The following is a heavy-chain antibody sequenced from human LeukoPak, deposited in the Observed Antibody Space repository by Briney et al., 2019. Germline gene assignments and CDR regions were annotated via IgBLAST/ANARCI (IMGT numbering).Heavy chain of an antibody. CDR2: IVPSGGST. Sequence: PGGSLRLSCAASRFTFSRYAMSWVRQAPGKGLEWVSAIVPSGGSTYYADSVRGRFTISRDNSRNTLYLQMNSLRAEDTAVYYCAKGGYSYGYYFDYWGQGTLVTVSS. CDR3: AKGGYSYGYYFDY. D-gene: IGHD5-18*01. V-gene: IGHV3-23*01. CDR1: RFTFSRYA. J-gene: IGHJ4*02.